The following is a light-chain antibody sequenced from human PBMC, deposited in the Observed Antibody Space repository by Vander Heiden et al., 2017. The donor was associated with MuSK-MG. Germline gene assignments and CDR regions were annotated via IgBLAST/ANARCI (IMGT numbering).Light chain of an antibody. Sequence: DIQMTQSPSSLSASVGDRVTITCRASQSISSYLNWNQQKPGKAPKLLIYAASSLQSGVPSRFSGSGSGTDFTLTISSLQPEDFATYYCQQSYSTLRTFGQGTKVEIK. CDR1: QSISSY. J-gene: IGKJ1*01. CDR3: QQSYSTLRT. V-gene: IGKV1-39*01. CDR2: AAS.